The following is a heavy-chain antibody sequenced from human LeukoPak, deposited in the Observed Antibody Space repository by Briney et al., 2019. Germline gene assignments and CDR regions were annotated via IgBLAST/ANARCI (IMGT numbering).Heavy chain of an antibody. CDR3: ASTDSYYYNSSGSLPRNDAFDI. CDR2: IYYSGST. D-gene: IGHD3-22*01. Sequence: SETLSLTCTVSGYSISSGYYWSWIRQPPGKGLEWIGYIYYSGSTNYNPSLKSRVTISVDTSKNQFSLKLSSVTAADTAVYYCASTDSYYYNSSGSLPRNDAFDIWGQGQWSPSLQ. CDR1: GYSISSGYY. J-gene: IGHJ3*02. V-gene: IGHV4-38-2*02.